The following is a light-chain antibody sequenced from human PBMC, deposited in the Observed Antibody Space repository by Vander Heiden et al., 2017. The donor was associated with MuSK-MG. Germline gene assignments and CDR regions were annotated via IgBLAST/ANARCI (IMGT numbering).Light chain of an antibody. J-gene: IGKJ1*01. Sequence: DIQMTPSPSPLSASVGDRVTITCRASQSISSWLAWYQQKPGKAPKLLIYKASSLESGVPSRFSGSGSGTEFTLTISSLQPDDFATYYCQQYNSYPWTFGQGTKVEIK. V-gene: IGKV1-5*03. CDR3: QQYNSYPWT. CDR2: KAS. CDR1: QSISSW.